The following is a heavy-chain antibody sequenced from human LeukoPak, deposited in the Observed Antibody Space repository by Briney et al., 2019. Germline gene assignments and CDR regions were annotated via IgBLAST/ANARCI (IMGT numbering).Heavy chain of an antibody. D-gene: IGHD5-24*01. CDR1: GYTFTSHE. CDR3: VRSFRGMATIRNGDFDY. J-gene: IGHJ4*02. V-gene: IGHV1-8*01. CDR2: LNPDSGDR. Sequence: GASVKVSCKASGYTFTSHEINWVRQTTGQGLEWMGWLNPDSGDRGWAQKFQGRLIMTRDTSISTAYMELRSLTSEDTAVYYCVRSFRGMATIRNGDFDYWGQGTLVTVSS.